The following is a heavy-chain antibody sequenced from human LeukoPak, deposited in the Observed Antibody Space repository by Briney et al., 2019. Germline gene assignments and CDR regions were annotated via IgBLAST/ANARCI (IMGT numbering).Heavy chain of an antibody. J-gene: IGHJ5*02. Sequence: GGSLRLSCVASEFIFSDYWMSWVRQAPGKGLEWVANIKQGGREEKYVSSVKGRFAISRDDAKSTLYLQMDSLSGDDTAVYYCARDNGGWFDTWGRGTLVTVPS. D-gene: IGHD3-10*01. CDR2: IKQGGREE. CDR1: EFIFSDYW. CDR3: ARDNGGWFDT. V-gene: IGHV3-7*03.